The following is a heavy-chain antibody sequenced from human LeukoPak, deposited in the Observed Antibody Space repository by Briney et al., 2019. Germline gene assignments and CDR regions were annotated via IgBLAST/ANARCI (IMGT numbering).Heavy chain of an antibody. V-gene: IGHV4-39*07. D-gene: IGHD3-3*01. CDR1: GASISSSNYY. CDR3: ARVSGRHPPRAFDY. Sequence: SETLSLTCAVSGASISSSNYYWGWVRQSPGKGLEWIGNIYSSGNTYYNASLKSRVTMYIDTSKNQFSLKLSSVTAADTAVYYCARVSGRHPPRAFDYWGQGTLVTVSS. CDR2: IYSSGNT. J-gene: IGHJ4*02.